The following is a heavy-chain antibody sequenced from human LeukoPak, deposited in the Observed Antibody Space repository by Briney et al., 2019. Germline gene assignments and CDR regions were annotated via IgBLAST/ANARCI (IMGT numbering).Heavy chain of an antibody. D-gene: IGHD2/OR15-2a*01. J-gene: IGHJ5*02. CDR3: ARDNTDWFDP. CDR1: GYTFINYY. Sequence: ASVKVSCKTSGYTFINYYMHWVRQAPGQGLVWMGWINPNSGDTNYAQMFQGRVTLTRDTSINTAYMELSSLTFDDTAVYYCARDNTDWFDPWGQGTLVTVSS. V-gene: IGHV1-2*02. CDR2: INPNSGDT.